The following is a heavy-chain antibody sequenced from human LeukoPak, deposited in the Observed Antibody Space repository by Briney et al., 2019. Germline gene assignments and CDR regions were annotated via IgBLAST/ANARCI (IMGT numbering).Heavy chain of an antibody. J-gene: IGHJ5*02. V-gene: IGHV1-2*02. D-gene: IGHD2-2*01. Sequence: GASVKVSCKASGYTFTGYYMHWVRQAPGQGLEWMGWINPNSGGTNYAQKFQGRVTMTRDTSISTAYMELSRLRSDDTAVYYCARDGARSLLWRWFDPWGQGTLVTVSS. CDR1: GYTFTGYY. CDR2: INPNSGGT. CDR3: ARDGARSLLWRWFDP.